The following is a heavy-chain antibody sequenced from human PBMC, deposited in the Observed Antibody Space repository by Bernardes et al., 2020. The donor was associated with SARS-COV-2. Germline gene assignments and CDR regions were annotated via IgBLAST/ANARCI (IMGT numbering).Heavy chain of an antibody. CDR2: IYYSGST. D-gene: IGHD3-3*01. V-gene: IGHV4-31*03. CDR1: GGSISSGGYY. Sequence: SETLSLTCTVSGGSISSGGYYWSWIRQHPGKGLEWIGYIYYSGSTYYNPSLKSRVTISVDTSKNQFSLKLSSVTAADTAVYYCARARITIFGVVISWDYWGQGTLVTVSS. J-gene: IGHJ4*02. CDR3: ARARITIFGVVISWDY.